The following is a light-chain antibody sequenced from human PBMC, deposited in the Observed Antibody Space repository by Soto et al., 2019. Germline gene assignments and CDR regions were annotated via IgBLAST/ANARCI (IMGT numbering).Light chain of an antibody. J-gene: IGLJ2*01. CDR1: SSDIGAYNF. CDR2: DVN. CDR3: TSWTTSTTMI. V-gene: IGLV2-14*03. Sequence: QSVLTQPASVSGSPGQSITISCTGTSSDIGAYNFVSRYQQHPGKAPNLMLYDVNIRPSGVSNRFSGSKSGNTASLTISGLQAEDEADYYCTSWTTSTTMIFGGGTKLTVL.